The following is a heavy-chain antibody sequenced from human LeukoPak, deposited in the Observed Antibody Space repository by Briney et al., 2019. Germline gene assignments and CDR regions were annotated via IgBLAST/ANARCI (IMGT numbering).Heavy chain of an antibody. D-gene: IGHD1-1*01. Sequence: ASVKVSCKASGYTFTSYAMHWVRQAPGQRLEWMGWINAGNGNTKYSQKFQGRVTITRDTSASTAYMELSSLRSEDTAVYYCARDRVQLEVSAEFDYWGQGTLVTVSS. CDR3: ARDRVQLEVSAEFDY. CDR2: INAGNGNT. CDR1: GYTFTSYA. V-gene: IGHV1-3*01. J-gene: IGHJ4*02.